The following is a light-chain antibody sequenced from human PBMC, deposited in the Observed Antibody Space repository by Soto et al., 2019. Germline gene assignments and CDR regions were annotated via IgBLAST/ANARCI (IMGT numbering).Light chain of an antibody. CDR1: SSDVGGYSY. CDR3: KSYAGSNTYV. V-gene: IGLV2-8*01. CDR2: EVT. J-gene: IGLJ1*01. Sequence: QSALTQPPSASGSPGQSVTISCTGTSSDVGGYSYVSWYQQHPGKAPKLMIYEVTKRPSGVPDRFSGSKSGNTASLTVSGLQAADEADYFCKSYAGSNTYVFGSGTKLTVL.